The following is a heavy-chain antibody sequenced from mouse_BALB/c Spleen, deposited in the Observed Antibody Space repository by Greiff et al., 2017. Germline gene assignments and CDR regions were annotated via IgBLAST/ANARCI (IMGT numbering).Heavy chain of an antibody. J-gene: IGHJ4*01. Sequence: VQLQQSGAELVRSGASVKLSCTASGFNIKDYYMHWVKQRPEQGLEWIGWIDPENGDTEYAPKFQGKATMTADTSSNTAYLQLSSLTSEDTAVYYCASDGYYAMDYWGQGTSVTVSS. CDR1: GFNIKDYY. CDR2: IDPENGDT. D-gene: IGHD2-3*01. V-gene: IGHV14-4*02. CDR3: ASDGYYAMDY.